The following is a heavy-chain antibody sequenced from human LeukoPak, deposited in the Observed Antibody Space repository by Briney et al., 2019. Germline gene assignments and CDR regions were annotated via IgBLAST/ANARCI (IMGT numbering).Heavy chain of an antibody. D-gene: IGHD3-3*01. CDR2: ISWNSGSI. V-gene: IGHV3-9*01. CDR1: GFTFDDYA. CDR3: ASGSAYDFWSGYYYFDY. Sequence: PGGSLRLSCAVSGFTFDDYAMHWVRQAPGKGLEWVSGISWNSGSIGYADSVKGRFTISRDNAKNSLYLQMNSLRAEDTAVYYCASGSAYDFWSGYYYFDYWGQGTLVTVSS. J-gene: IGHJ4*02.